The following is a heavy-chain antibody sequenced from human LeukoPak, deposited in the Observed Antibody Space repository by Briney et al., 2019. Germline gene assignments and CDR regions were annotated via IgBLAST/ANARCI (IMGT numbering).Heavy chain of an antibody. CDR3: ARKYSGFDY. CDR1: GFTFSSYA. Sequence: GGSLRLSCAVSGFTFSSYAMNWVRQAPGKGLEWVSIFYGNGATTDYADSVKGRFTISRDDSKNTLYLQMNSLRAEDTAVYYCARKYSGFDYWGQGTLVTVSS. J-gene: IGHJ4*02. D-gene: IGHD5-12*01. V-gene: IGHV3-23*01. CDR2: FYGNGATT.